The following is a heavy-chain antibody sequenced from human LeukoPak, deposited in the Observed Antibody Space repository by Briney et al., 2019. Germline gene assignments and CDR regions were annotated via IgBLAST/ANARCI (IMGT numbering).Heavy chain of an antibody. CDR3: AKEAGIVSIDL. CDR2: IDPNSGGT. J-gene: IGHJ2*01. D-gene: IGHD6-13*01. V-gene: IGHV1-2*02. Sequence: GASVKVSCKASGYTFTGNHVHWVRQAPGQGLEWMGWIDPNSGGTLYAQKFQDRVTMTSDTSISTAYMEVSGMTYDDKDVYYCAKEAGIVSIDLWGRGTLVTVSS. CDR1: GYTFTGNH.